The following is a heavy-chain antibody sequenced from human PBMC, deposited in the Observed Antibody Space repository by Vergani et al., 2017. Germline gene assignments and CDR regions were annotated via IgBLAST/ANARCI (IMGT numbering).Heavy chain of an antibody. CDR3: ARDIDYYGSGSFGMDV. V-gene: IGHV1-69*01. Sequence: QVQLVQPGAEVKKPGSSVKVSCKASGGTFSSYAISWVRQAPGQGLEWMGGIIPIFGTANYAQKFQGRVTITADESTSTAYMELSSLRSEDTAVYYCARDIDYYGSGSFGMDVWGQGTTVTVSS. CDR2: IIPIFGTA. J-gene: IGHJ6*02. CDR1: GGTFSSYA. D-gene: IGHD3-10*01.